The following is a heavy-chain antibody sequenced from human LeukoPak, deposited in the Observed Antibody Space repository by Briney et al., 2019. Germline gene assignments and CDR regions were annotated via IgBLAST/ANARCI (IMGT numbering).Heavy chain of an antibody. Sequence: PSETLSLTCSVSGGSLSRFYWSWIRQPPGKGLEWIGYIYYSGSTSYNPCLNSRVTITVDTSKNQFSLTLSSVAAADTALYYCARHTGGSSCTAAFDIWGQGTMVTVSS. V-gene: IGHV4-59*08. CDR2: IYYSGST. D-gene: IGHD1-26*01. CDR3: ARHTGGSSCTAAFDI. CDR1: GGSLSRFY. J-gene: IGHJ3*02.